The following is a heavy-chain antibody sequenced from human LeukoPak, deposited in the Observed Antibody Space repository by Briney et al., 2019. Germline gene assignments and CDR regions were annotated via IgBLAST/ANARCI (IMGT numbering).Heavy chain of an antibody. D-gene: IGHD4-17*01. CDR3: ARAVTTGLDFFDY. Sequence: SGTLSLTCAVSGGSISSSNWWSWVRPPPGKGLEWIGEIYHSGSTNFNPSLKSRVTISIDTSRNQFSLKLSSVTAADTAVYYCARAVTTGLDFFDYWGQGTLVTVSS. V-gene: IGHV4-4*02. CDR2: IYHSGST. J-gene: IGHJ4*02. CDR1: GGSISSSNW.